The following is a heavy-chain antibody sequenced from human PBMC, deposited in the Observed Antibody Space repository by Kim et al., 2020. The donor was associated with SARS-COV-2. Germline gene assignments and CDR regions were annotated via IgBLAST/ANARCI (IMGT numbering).Heavy chain of an antibody. D-gene: IGHD1-1*01. CDR1: GGSFSGYY. V-gene: IGHV4-34*01. J-gene: IGHJ4*02. CDR2: ISHSGST. Sequence: SETLSLTCAVYGGSFSGYYWSWIRQPPGKGLEWIWEISHSGSTNYNPSLKSRVTVSVDTSKNKFSLKLSSVTAADTAVYYCARMYNKWSTSIDYWGQGTL. CDR3: ARMYNKWSTSIDY.